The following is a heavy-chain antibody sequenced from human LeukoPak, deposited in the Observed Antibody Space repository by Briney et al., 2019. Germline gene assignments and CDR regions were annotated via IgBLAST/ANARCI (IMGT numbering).Heavy chain of an antibody. D-gene: IGHD1-26*01. CDR2: INGDGSTI. CDR3: VRVVHSWDLGY. V-gene: IGHV3-74*01. Sequence: GGSLRLSCAASGFTFSGYWMHWVRQAPGKGLVWVSHINGDGSTIRYAGSVEGRFTISRDNAKNTLYLQMNSLRAEDTAVYYCVRVVHSWDLGYWGQGTLVTVSS. J-gene: IGHJ4*02. CDR1: GFTFSGYW.